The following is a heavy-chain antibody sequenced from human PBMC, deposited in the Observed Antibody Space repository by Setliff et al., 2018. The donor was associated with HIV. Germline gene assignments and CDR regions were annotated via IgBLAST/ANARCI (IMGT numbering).Heavy chain of an antibody. CDR1: GYSFTNYW. CDR3: ARSLCYYDSCGYYYNY. D-gene: IGHD3-22*01. V-gene: IGHV5-51*01. Sequence: PGESLKLSCKGSGYSFTNYWIGWVRQMPGKGLEWVGIIYPGDSDTRYSPSFQGQVTISVDKSINTAYLQWNSLKASDNAMYYCARSLCYYDSCGYYYNYWGQGTLVTVSS. J-gene: IGHJ4*02. CDR2: IYPGDSDT.